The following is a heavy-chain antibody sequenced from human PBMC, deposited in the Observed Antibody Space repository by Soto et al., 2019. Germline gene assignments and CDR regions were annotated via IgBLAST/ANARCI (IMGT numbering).Heavy chain of an antibody. CDR1: GFTFSSYA. CDR2: ISYDGSNK. V-gene: IGHV3-30-3*01. D-gene: IGHD3-9*01. Sequence: LRLSCAASGFTFSSYAMHCVRQAPGKGLEWVAVISYDGSNKYYADSVKGRFTISRDNSKNTLYLQMNSLRAEDTAVYYCARGGRYVDWLYYFDYCAQGTLVPVS. CDR3: ARGGRYVDWLYYFDY. J-gene: IGHJ4*02.